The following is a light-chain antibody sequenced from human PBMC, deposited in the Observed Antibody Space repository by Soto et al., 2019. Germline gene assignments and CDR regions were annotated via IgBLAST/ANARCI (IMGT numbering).Light chain of an antibody. CDR1: QSVSSSY. J-gene: IGKJ1*01. Sequence: EIVLTQSPGTLSLSPGERATLSCRASQSVSSSYLAWYQQKPGQAPRLLIYGASSRATGITDRFSGSGSGTDFTLTISRLEPEDFEVYYCQRYGSSPWTFGQGTKVEIK. CDR2: GAS. CDR3: QRYGSSPWT. V-gene: IGKV3-20*01.